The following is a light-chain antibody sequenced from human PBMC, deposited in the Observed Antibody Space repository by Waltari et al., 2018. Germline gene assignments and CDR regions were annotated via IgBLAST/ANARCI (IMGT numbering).Light chain of an antibody. CDR3: QQYNNWPPA. CDR2: GAS. V-gene: IGKV3-15*01. J-gene: IGKJ4*01. Sequence: EIVMTQSPATLSVSPGERATLSCRASQSVSSNLAWYQQKPGQAPRLPSYGASTRATGIPARFSGSGSGTEFTLTISSMQSEDFAVYYCQQYNNWPPAFGGGTKVEIK. CDR1: QSVSSN.